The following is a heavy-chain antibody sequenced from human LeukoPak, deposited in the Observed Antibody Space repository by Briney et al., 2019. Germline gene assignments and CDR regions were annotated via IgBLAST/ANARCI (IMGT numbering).Heavy chain of an antibody. J-gene: IGHJ5*02. CDR2: IHTSGTT. V-gene: IGHV4-61*02. D-gene: IGHD3-22*01. CDR3: ARRDSSGYYDRFDP. Sequence: SETLSLTCTVSGGSISSGSYYWSWIRQPAGQGLEWIGRIHTSGTTNYNPSLKSRVTISLDTSKNQFSLKLYSVTAADTAVYYCARRDSSGYYDRFDPWGQGTLVTVSS. CDR1: GGSISSGSYY.